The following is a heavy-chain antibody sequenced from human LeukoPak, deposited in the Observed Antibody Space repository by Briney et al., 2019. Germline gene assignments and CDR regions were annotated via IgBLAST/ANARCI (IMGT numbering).Heavy chain of an antibody. CDR2: IWYDGSNK. CDR3: AKDPSGRWSGSYVDY. CDR1: GFTFSSYG. V-gene: IGHV3-33*06. D-gene: IGHD1-26*01. J-gene: IGHJ4*02. Sequence: GGSLRLSCAASGFTFSSYGMHWVRQAPGKGLEWVAVIWYDGSNKYYADSVKGRFAISRDNSKNTLYLQMNSLRAEDTAVYYCAKDPSGRWSGSYVDYWGQGTLVTVSS.